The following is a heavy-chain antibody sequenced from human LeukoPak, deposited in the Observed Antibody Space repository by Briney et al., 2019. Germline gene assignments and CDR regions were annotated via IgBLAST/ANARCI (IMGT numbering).Heavy chain of an antibody. CDR1: GFTFSSYS. D-gene: IGHD1-26*01. V-gene: IGHV3-21*01. CDR3: ARDLIVGATDY. Sequence: GGSLRLSCAASGFTFSSYSMNWVRQAPGKGLEWVSSISSSSSYIYYADSAKGRFTISRDNAKNSLYLQMNSLRAEDTAVYYCARDLIVGATDYWGQGTLVTVSS. J-gene: IGHJ4*02. CDR2: ISSSSSYI.